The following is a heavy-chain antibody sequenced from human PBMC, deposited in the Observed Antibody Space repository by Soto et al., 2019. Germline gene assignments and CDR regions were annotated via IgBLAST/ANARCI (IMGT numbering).Heavy chain of an antibody. J-gene: IGHJ4*02. D-gene: IGHD6-6*01. V-gene: IGHV3-30-3*01. CDR3: ARDYFEYSSSSAPGFDY. Sequence: GGSLRLSCAASGFTFSSYAMHWVRQAPGKGLEWVAVISYDGSNKYYADSVKGRFTISRDNSKNTLYLQMNSLRAEDTAVYYCARDYFEYSSSSAPGFDYWGQGTLVTVSS. CDR2: ISYDGSNK. CDR1: GFTFSSYA.